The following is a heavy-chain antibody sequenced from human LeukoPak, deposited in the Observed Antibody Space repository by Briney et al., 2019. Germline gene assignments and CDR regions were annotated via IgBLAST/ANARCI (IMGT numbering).Heavy chain of an antibody. D-gene: IGHD3-3*01. CDR3: ARQPADFWSPNWFDP. J-gene: IGHJ5*02. Sequence: TSETLSLTCTVSGGSISSYYWSWIRQPPGKGLEWIGYVYYSGSTNYNPSLKSRVTISVDTSKNQFSLKLSSVTAADTAVYYCARQPADFWSPNWFDPWGQGTLVTVSS. V-gene: IGHV4-59*08. CDR2: VYYSGST. CDR1: GGSISSYY.